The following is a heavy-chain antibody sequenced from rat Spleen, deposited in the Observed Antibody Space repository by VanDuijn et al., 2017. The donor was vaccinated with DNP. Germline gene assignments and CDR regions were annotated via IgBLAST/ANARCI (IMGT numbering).Heavy chain of an antibody. J-gene: IGHJ2*01. D-gene: IGHD1-11*01. CDR1: GFTFSTAW. CDR3: ARRYGGSYYFDY. CDR2: IKAKSNNYAT. V-gene: IGHV6-6*01. Sequence: EVQVLESGGGLVQPGNSLKLSCATSGFTFSTAWMFWYRQFPEKRLEWVARIKAKSNNYATDYTESVKGRFTISRDDSKRSIYLQMNNLKEEDTAIYYCARRYGGSYYFDYWGQGVMVTVSS.